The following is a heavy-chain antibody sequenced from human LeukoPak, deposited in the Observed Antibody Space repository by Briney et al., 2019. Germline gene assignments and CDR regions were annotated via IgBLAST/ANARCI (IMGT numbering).Heavy chain of an antibody. D-gene: IGHD3-10*01. J-gene: IGHJ6*02. V-gene: IGHV1-69*13. CDR1: GGTFSSYA. CDR3: ASAPPGGSGSYSDYYYGMDV. CDR2: IIPIFGTA. Sequence: SVKVSCKASGGTFSSYAISWVRQAPRQGLEWMGGIIPIFGTANYAQKFQGRVTITADESTSTAYMELSSLRSEDTAVYYCASAPPGGSGSYSDYYYGMDVWGQGTTVTVSS.